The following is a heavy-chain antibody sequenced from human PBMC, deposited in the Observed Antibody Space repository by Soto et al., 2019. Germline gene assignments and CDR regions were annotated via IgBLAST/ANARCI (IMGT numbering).Heavy chain of an antibody. CDR1: GFTVSSNY. V-gene: IGHV3-66*01. CDR3: AREGIRSPLYY. D-gene: IGHD4-17*01. Sequence: EVQLVESGGGLVQPGGSLRLSCAVSGFTVSSNYMSWVRQAPGKGLEWVSVIYSGGSTYYADSVKGRFTIYRDNSTNTLYLQMNRLRAEDTAVYYCAREGIRSPLYYWGQGTLVTVSS. CDR2: IYSGGST. J-gene: IGHJ4*02.